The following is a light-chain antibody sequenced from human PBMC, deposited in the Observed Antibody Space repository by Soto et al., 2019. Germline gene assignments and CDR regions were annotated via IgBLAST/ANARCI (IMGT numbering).Light chain of an antibody. V-gene: IGLV1-47*02. CDR3: AAWDDSLSGRV. J-gene: IGLJ2*01. CDR2: SDN. CDR1: SSNIGNNF. Sequence: QAVVTQPPSASGTPGQRVTISCSGSSSNIGNNFVSWYQQLPGTAPKLLIYSDNQRPSGVPDRFSGSKSGTSASLAISGLRSEDEADYYCAAWDDSLSGRVFGGGTKVTVL.